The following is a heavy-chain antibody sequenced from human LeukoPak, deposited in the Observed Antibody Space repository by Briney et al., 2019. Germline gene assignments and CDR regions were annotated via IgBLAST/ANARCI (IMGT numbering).Heavy chain of an antibody. V-gene: IGHV3-23*01. J-gene: IGHJ4*02. CDR1: GFTFSSYA. CDR2: ISGSGGST. D-gene: IGHD3-22*01. CDR3: AKDRCRTYYYDSSGCHMPDY. Sequence: GGSLRLSCAASGFTFSSYAMSWVRQAPGKGLEWVSAISGSGGSTYYADSVKGRFTISRDNSKNTLYLQMNSLRAEDTAVYYCAKDRCRTYYYDSSGCHMPDYWGQGTLVTVSS.